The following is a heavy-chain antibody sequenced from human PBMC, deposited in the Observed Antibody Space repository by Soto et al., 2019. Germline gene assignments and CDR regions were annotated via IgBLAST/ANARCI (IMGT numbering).Heavy chain of an antibody. CDR2: FDPEDGET. J-gene: IGHJ4*02. D-gene: IGHD3-22*01. CDR1: GYTLTELS. V-gene: IGHV1-24*01. Sequence: ASVKVSCKVSGYTLTELSMHGVRQAPGKGLEWMGGFDPEDGETIYAQKFQGRVTMTEDKSTDTAYMELSSLRSEDTAVYYCATRPYYDRSGYGPWDYCGQRTLVAVCS. CDR3: ATRPYYDRSGYGPWDY.